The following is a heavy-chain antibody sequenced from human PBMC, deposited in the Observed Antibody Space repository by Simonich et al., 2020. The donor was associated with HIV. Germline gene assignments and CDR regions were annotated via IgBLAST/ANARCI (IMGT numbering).Heavy chain of an antibody. J-gene: IGHJ4*02. D-gene: IGHD6-6*01. CDR3: AKDRYSSSSGSFDY. CDR1: GFTFEDDA. V-gene: IGHV3-9*03. CDR2: ISWNSGSI. Sequence: EVQLVESGGGLVQPGRSLRLSCAASGFTFEDDARHWVRQAPGKGLEWVSGISWNSGSIGYADSVKGRFTISRDNAKNSLYLQMNSLRAEDMALYYCAKDRYSSSSGSFDYWGQGTLVTVSS.